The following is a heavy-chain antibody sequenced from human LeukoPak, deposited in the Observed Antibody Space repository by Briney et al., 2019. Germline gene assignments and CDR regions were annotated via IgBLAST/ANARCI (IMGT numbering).Heavy chain of an antibody. CDR2: IYPGDSDT. J-gene: IGHJ4*02. CDR3: ARIYCGGDCYYSYFDY. V-gene: IGHV5-51*01. D-gene: IGHD2-21*02. Sequence: GESLKISCKGSGYSFTTYWIGWVRQMPGKGLEWMGIIYPGDSDTRYSPSFQGQVTISADKSISTAYLQWSSLKASDTAMYYCARIYCGGDCYYSYFDYWGQGTLVTVSS. CDR1: GYSFTTYW.